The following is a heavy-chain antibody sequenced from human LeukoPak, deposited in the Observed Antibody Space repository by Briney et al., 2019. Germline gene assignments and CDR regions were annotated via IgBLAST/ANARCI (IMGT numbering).Heavy chain of an antibody. J-gene: IGHJ4*02. CDR2: ISSNGGST. D-gene: IGHD3-10*01. CDR1: GFTFSSYA. V-gene: IGHV3-64D*06. CDR3: VKGRGSGSYPYYFDY. Sequence: GGSLRLSCSASGFTFSSYAMHWVRQAPGKGLEYVSAISSNGGSTYYADSVKGRFTISRDNSKNTLYLQMSSLRAEDTAVYYRVKGRGSGSYPYYFDYWGQGTLVTVSS.